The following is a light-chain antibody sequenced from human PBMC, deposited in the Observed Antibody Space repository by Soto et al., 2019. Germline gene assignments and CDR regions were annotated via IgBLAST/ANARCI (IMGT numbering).Light chain of an antibody. CDR3: QQLSNYPYT. Sequence: IQLTQSPSFLSASVEDRVTISCRASYAISSSLAWYQQEPGKPPKILIYDSSTLQTGVPSRFTGSGSGRKFTLTISGLQFDDFATYFCQQLSNYPYTFGQGTKLEI. CDR1: YAISSS. J-gene: IGKJ2*01. V-gene: IGKV1-9*01. CDR2: DSS.